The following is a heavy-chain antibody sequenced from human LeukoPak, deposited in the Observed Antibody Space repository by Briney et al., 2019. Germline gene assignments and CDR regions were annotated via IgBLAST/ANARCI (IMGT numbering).Heavy chain of an antibody. V-gene: IGHV3-11*01. CDR2: ISSSGDSL. D-gene: IGHD2/OR15-2a*01. CDR3: AREVVIVPDYYYYGLDV. CDR1: GFTFSDYY. Sequence: GGSLRLSCAASGFTFSDYYMTWIRQAPGKGLEWISFISSSGDSLYYADSVEGRFTISRDNAQDSVYLQMNSLRAEDTAVYYCAREVVIVPDYYYYGLDVWGQGTTVTVSS. J-gene: IGHJ6*02.